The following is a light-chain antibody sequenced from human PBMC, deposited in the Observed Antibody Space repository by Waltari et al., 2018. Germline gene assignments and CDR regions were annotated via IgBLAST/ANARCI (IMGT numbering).Light chain of an antibody. J-gene: IGKJ1*01. CDR2: GAS. CDR3: QHYVSLPAT. CDR1: QSVSKY. Sequence: EIVLTQSPGTLSLSPGGRAILSCRARQSVSKYLAWYQQKPGQAPRLLIYGASSRATGIPDRFSGSGSGTDFSLTISRLEPEDFAVYYCQHYVSLPATFDQGTKVEIE. V-gene: IGKV3-20*01.